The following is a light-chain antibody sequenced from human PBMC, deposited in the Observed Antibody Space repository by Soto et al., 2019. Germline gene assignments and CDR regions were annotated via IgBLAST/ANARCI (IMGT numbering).Light chain of an antibody. CDR3: QQDGSTPLT. J-gene: IGKJ4*01. CDR1: QSVNNNY. V-gene: IGKV3-20*01. Sequence: ENVLTQSPDTLSLSPGERATLSCRASQSVNNNYLTWYQQKPGQAPRLLIFGASSRATGIPDRFSGSGSGTDFTLTISRLEPEDLAVYYCQQDGSTPLTFGGGTKVDIK. CDR2: GAS.